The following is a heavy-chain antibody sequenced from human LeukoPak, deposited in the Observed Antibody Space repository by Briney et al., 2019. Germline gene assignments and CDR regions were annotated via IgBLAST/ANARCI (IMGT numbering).Heavy chain of an antibody. CDR3: AKDHKGYYYGMDV. J-gene: IGHJ6*02. CDR1: GFTFSSYA. CDR2: ISGSGAST. V-gene: IGHV3-23*01. Sequence: GGSLRLSCAASGFTFSSYAMSWVRQAPGKGLEWVSAISGSGASTYYADSVKGRFTISRDNSKNTLYLQMNSLRAEDTAVYYCAKDHKGYYYGMDVWGQGTTVTVSS.